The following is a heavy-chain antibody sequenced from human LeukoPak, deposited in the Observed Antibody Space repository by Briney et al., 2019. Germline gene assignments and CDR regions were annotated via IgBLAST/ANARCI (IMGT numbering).Heavy chain of an antibody. V-gene: IGHV1-69*04. CDR3: ARDGGDDCSGGSCGEEYYFDY. J-gene: IGHJ4*02. CDR1: GGTFSSYA. D-gene: IGHD2-15*01. Sequence: SVKVSCKASGGTFSSYAISWVRQAPGQGLEWMGRIIPILGIANYAQKFQGRVTITADKSTSTAYMELSSLRSEDTAVYYCARDGGDDCSGGSCGEEYYFDYWGQGTLVTVSS. CDR2: IIPILGIA.